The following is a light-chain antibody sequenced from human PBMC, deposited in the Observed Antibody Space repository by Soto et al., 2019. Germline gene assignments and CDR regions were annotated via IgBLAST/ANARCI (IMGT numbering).Light chain of an antibody. V-gene: IGLV2-14*03. CDR2: DVS. CDR1: SSDVGGYNY. CDR3: SSYTSSSTPWV. Sequence: QSVLTQPTSVSGSPGQWITISCTGTSSDVGGYNYVSWYQHHPGKAPKLMICDVSDRPSGVSNRFSGSKSGNTTSLTISGLQAEDEADYYCSSYTSSSTPWVFGTGTKVTVL. J-gene: IGLJ1*01.